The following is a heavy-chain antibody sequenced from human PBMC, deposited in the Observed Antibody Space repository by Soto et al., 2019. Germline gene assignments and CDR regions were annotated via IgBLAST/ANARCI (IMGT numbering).Heavy chain of an antibody. J-gene: IGHJ6*01. Sequence: GESLKISCKGSGYTFNSNWIAWVRQMPGKGLEWMGIIWPDDSDTRYSPSFQGQVTISVDKSITTAYLQWSSLKASDTAIYYCAKQVKVDTAVPSLRAMDDWGQGTTVTVAS. V-gene: IGHV5-51*01. D-gene: IGHD5-18*01. CDR2: IWPDDSDT. CDR3: AKQVKVDTAVPSLRAMDD. CDR1: GYTFNSNW.